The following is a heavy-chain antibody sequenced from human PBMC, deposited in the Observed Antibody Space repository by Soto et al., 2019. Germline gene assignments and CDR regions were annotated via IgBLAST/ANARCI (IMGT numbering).Heavy chain of an antibody. Sequence: SETLYLNCAVSGDSIISVYHWAWLRQPPGKGLAWFARIFQHGSTYYNPSLTSRVTISVDTSKNQFSRNLSSVTAADTAVYYCARRRHIDYYGSGSHYPTPYHYGSDVWGQGISVTVSS. CDR3: ARRRHIDYYGSGSHYPTPYHYGSDV. D-gene: IGHD3-10*01. V-gene: IGHV4-38-2*01. J-gene: IGHJ6*02. CDR2: IFQHGST. CDR1: GDSIISVYH.